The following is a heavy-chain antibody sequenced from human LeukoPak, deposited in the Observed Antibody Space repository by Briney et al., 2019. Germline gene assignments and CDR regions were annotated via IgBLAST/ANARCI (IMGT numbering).Heavy chain of an antibody. CDR1: GGSFSGYY. CDR3: ARDEYSSSWNWFDP. V-gene: IGHV4-34*01. D-gene: IGHD6-13*01. CDR2: INHSGTT. J-gene: IGHJ5*02. Sequence: SETLSLTCAVYGGSFSGYYWSWIRQPPGKGVEWIGEINHSGTTNYNPSLKSRVTISVDTSKNQFSLKLSSVTAADTAVYYCARDEYSSSWNWFDPWGQGTLVTVSS.